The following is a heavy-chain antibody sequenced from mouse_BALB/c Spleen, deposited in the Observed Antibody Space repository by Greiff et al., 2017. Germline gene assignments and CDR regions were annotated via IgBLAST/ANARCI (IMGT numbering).Heavy chain of an antibody. CDR1: GYSITSDYA. CDR2: ISYSGST. Sequence: VQLQQSGPGLVKPSQSLSLTCTVTGYSITSDYAWNWIRQFPGNKLEWMGYISYSGSTSYNPSLKSRISITRDTSKNQFFLQLNSVTTEDTATYYCARIDDLAPYAMDYWGQGTSVTVSS. D-gene: IGHD6-1*01. J-gene: IGHJ4*01. V-gene: IGHV3-2*02. CDR3: ARIDDLAPYAMDY.